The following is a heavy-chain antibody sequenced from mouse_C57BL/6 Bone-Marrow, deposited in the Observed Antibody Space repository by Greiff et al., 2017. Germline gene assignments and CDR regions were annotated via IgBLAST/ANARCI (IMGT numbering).Heavy chain of an antibody. V-gene: IGHV1-54*01. D-gene: IGHD1-1*01. J-gene: IGHJ2*01. Sequence: QVQLQQSGAELVRPGTSVKVSCKASGYAFTNYLIEWVKQRPGQGLEWIGVINPGSGGTNYNEKFKGKATLTADKSSSTAYMQLSSLTSEDSAVYVCARSNTTVNYFDYWGQGTTLTVSS. CDR3: ARSNTTVNYFDY. CDR1: GYAFTNYL. CDR2: INPGSGGT.